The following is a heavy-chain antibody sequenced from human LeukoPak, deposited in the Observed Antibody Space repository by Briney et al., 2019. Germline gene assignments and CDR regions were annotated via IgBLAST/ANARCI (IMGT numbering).Heavy chain of an antibody. V-gene: IGHV3-30*18. Sequence: GGSLRLSCAASGFTFSSYGMRWVRQAPGKGLEWVAAITYDGSNKYYADSVKGRFTISRDNSKNTLYLQMNSLRAEGTAVYYWAKDGWRWLKEQGYNYGMDVWGQGTTVTVSS. CDR2: ITYDGSNK. CDR3: AKDGWRWLKEQGYNYGMDV. D-gene: IGHD5-24*01. J-gene: IGHJ6*01. CDR1: GFTFSSYG.